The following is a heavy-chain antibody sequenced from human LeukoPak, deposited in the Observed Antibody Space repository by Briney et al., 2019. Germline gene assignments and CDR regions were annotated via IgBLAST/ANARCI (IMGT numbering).Heavy chain of an antibody. CDR2: IIPILGIA. V-gene: IGHV1-69*04. D-gene: IGHD3-22*01. J-gene: IGHJ3*02. Sequence: SVKVSCKASGGTFSSYAISWVRQAPGQGLEWMGRIIPILGIANYAQQFQGRVTITADKSTSTAYMELSSLRSEDTAVYYCARDFAPYYYDSSGYLDAFDIWGQGTMVTVSS. CDR1: GGTFSSYA. CDR3: ARDFAPYYYDSSGYLDAFDI.